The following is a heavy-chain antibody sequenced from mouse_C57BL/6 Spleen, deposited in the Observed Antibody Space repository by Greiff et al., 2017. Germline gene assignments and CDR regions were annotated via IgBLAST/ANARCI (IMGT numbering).Heavy chain of an antibody. CDR2: INPNYGTT. CDR1: GYSFTDYN. Sequence: VHVKQSGPELVKPGASVKISCKASGYSFTDYNMNWVKQSNGKSLEWIGVINPNYGTTSYNQKFKGKATLTVDQSSSTAYLQLNSLTSEDSAVYYCARPGSSYLYAMDYWGQGTSVTVSS. CDR3: ARPGSSYLYAMDY. D-gene: IGHD1-1*01. J-gene: IGHJ4*01. V-gene: IGHV1-39*01.